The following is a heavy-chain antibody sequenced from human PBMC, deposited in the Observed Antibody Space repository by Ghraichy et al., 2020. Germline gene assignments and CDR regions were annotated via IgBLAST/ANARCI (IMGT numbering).Heavy chain of an antibody. D-gene: IGHD3-22*01. Sequence: GGSLRLSCAASGFTFSSYSMNWVRQAPGKGLEWVSSISSSSSYIYYADLVKGRFTISRDNAKNSLYLQMNSLRAEDTAVYYCAREVYDSSGFLDYWGQGTLVTVSS. CDR1: GFTFSSYS. V-gene: IGHV3-21*01. CDR2: ISSSSSYI. CDR3: AREVYDSSGFLDY. J-gene: IGHJ4*02.